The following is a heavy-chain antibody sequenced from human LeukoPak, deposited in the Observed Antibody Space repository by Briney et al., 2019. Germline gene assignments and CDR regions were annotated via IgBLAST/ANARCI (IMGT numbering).Heavy chain of an antibody. Sequence: ASVKVSCKASGYTFTSYYIHWLRKAPGQGFEWMGWSDPKSGATKYEHFQDRGTMTRGTSISTAYMEVKRLTSDDAAVYYWARANSYDDNGYSPELRYWGQGTLVTVSS. J-gene: IGHJ4*02. CDR1: GYTFTSYY. D-gene: IGHD3-22*01. CDR3: ARANSYDDNGYSPELRY. V-gene: IGHV1-2*02. CDR2: SDPKSGAT.